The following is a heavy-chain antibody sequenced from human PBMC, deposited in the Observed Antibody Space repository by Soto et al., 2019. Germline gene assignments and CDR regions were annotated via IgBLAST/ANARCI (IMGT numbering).Heavy chain of an antibody. CDR1: GGSISSSSYY. CDR2: IYYSGST. D-gene: IGHD6-19*01. Sequence: PSETLSLTCTVSGGSISSSSYYWGWIRQPPGKGLEWIGSIYYSGSTYYNPSLKSRVTISVDTSKNQFSLKLSSVTAADTAVYYCARDSGRGSGWFEYFQHWGQGTLVTVSS. J-gene: IGHJ1*01. V-gene: IGHV4-39*07. CDR3: ARDSGRGSGWFEYFQH.